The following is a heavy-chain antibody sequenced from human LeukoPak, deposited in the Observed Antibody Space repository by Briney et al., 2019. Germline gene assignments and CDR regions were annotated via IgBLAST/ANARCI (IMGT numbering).Heavy chain of an antibody. CDR2: IYHSGNN. V-gene: IGHV4-38-2*02. CDR1: GYFISTGYY. J-gene: IGHJ4*02. D-gene: IGHD3-10*01. Sequence: RTSETLSLTCTVSGYFISTGYYWGWIRQSPGKGLEWIGIIYHSGNNYYNPSLKSRVTISVDTSKNQFSLKLNPVTAADTAVYYCATSLYGSGNYFAYWGQGALVTVSS. CDR3: ATSLYGSGNYFAY.